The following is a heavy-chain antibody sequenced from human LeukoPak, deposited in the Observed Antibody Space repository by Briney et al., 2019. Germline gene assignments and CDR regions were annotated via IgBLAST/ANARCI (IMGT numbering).Heavy chain of an antibody. CDR3: ARAKGYTSSYSFDY. CDR2: IGISSGPL. J-gene: IGHJ4*02. V-gene: IGHV3-48*04. Sequence: PGGSLRLSCAASGFTFNNYAMNWVRQTPGGRLEWVSFIGISSGPLLYEDSVKGRFTISRDNAKASVYLQMNRLRAEDTAVYYCARAKGYTSSYSFDYWGQGILVTVSS. CDR1: GFTFNNYA. D-gene: IGHD3-10*01.